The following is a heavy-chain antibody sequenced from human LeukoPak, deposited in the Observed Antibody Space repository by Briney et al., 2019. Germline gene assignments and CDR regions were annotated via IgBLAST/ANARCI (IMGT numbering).Heavy chain of an antibody. CDR1: GGSISSYY. J-gene: IGHJ6*03. D-gene: IGHD3-22*01. CDR2: IYYSGST. Sequence: KPSETLSLTCTVPGGSISSYYWSWIRQPPGKGLEWIGYIYYSGSTNYNPSLKSRVTISVDTSMNQFSLKLSSVTAADTAMYYCARVFSSYDSSGYYDYYYYMDVWGKGTTVTVSS. CDR3: ARVFSSYDSSGYYDYYYYMDV. V-gene: IGHV4-59*01.